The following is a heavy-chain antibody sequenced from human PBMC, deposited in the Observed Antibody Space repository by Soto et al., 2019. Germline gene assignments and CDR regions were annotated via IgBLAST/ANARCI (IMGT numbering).Heavy chain of an antibody. Sequence: GGSLRLSCAASGFTFSNAWMNWVRQAPGKGLEWVGRIKSKTDGGTTDYAAPVKGRFTISREVSKNTLYLQMNSLKTEDTAVYYCTTEYSSGWRSFDYWGQGTLVTVSS. CDR3: TTEYSSGWRSFDY. J-gene: IGHJ4*02. CDR2: IKSKTDGGTT. CDR1: GFTFSNAW. D-gene: IGHD6-19*01. V-gene: IGHV3-15*07.